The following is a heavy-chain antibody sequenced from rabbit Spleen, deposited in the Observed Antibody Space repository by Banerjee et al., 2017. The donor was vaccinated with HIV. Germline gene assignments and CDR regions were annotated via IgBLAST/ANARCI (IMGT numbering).Heavy chain of an antibody. D-gene: IGHD2-1*01. CDR2: VYIGSSGFT. CDR1: GVSFSFSNV. J-gene: IGHJ4*01. CDR3: ARNDNGAWDL. Sequence: QEKLVESGGGLVKPAASLTLTCTASGVSFSFSNVMCWVRQAPGKGLEWIGCVYIGSSGFTYYANWAKGRLFISKNSSSTMTLKMTSRPAAETTASFCARNDNGAWDLWGQGTLVTVS. V-gene: IGHV1S45*01.